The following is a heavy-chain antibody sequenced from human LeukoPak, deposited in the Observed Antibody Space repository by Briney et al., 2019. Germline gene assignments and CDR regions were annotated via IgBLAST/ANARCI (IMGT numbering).Heavy chain of an antibody. CDR1: GFTFSSYW. Sequence: PGGSLRLSCAASGFTFSSYWMSWVRQAPGKGLEWVAKIKQDGSEKYYVDSVKGRFTISRDNAKNSQYLQMNSLRAEDTAVYYCARDRVGATDYFDYWGQGTLVTVSS. CDR3: ARDRVGATDYFDY. D-gene: IGHD1-26*01. V-gene: IGHV3-7*01. J-gene: IGHJ4*02. CDR2: IKQDGSEK.